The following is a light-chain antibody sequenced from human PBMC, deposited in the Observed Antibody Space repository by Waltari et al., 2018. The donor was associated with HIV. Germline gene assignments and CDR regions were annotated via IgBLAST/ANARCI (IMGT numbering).Light chain of an antibody. CDR1: SSNIGSNT. J-gene: IGLJ1*01. CDR3: AAWDDSLSGYV. V-gene: IGLV1-44*01. CDR2: RNN. Sequence: QSVLTQPPSASGTPGQRVTISCSGSSSNIGSNTVTWYQQFPGTAPKLLTYRNNQRPSGVPDRFAGSKSGTSASLAISGLQSEDEADYYCAAWDDSLSGYVFGTGTKVIVL.